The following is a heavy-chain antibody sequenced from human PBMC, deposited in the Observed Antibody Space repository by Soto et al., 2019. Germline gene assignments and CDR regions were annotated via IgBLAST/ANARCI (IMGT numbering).Heavy chain of an antibody. CDR2: TYYRSKWYN. CDR3: AGSIAYFYYYYYGMDV. J-gene: IGHJ6*02. D-gene: IGHD6-6*01. Sequence: SQTLSLTCAISGDSVSSNSAAWNWIRQSPSRGLEWLGRTYYRSKWYNDYAVSVKSRITINPDTSKNQFSLQLNSVTPEDTAVYYCAGSIAYFYYYYYGMDVWGQGTTVTVPS. CDR1: GDSVSSNSAA. V-gene: IGHV6-1*01.